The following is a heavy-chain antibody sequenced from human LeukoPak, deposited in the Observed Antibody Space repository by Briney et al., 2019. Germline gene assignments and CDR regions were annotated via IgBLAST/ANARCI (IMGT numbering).Heavy chain of an antibody. CDR2: ISSSSNI. J-gene: IGHJ4*02. D-gene: IGHD1-26*01. CDR3: ASLPRYPYYFDY. Sequence: PGGSLRLSCAASEFTFSDYYMSWIRQAPGKGLEWVSYISSSSNIKYADSVKGRFTISRDNAKNSLYLQMNSLRAEDTAVYYCASLPRYPYYFDYWGQGTLVTVSS. CDR1: EFTFSDYY. V-gene: IGHV3-11*03.